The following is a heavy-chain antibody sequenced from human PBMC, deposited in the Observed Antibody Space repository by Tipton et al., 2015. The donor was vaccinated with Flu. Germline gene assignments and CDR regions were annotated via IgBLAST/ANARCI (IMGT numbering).Heavy chain of an antibody. Sequence: TLSLTCTVSGGSISSYYWSWIRQPAGKGLEWIGRIYTSGSTNYNPSLKSRVTMSVDTSKNQFSLKLSSVTAADTAVYYCARASFYGSGTLHGMDVWGQGTTVTVFS. J-gene: IGHJ6*02. D-gene: IGHD3-10*01. V-gene: IGHV4-4*07. CDR2: IYTSGST. CDR3: ARASFYGSGTLHGMDV. CDR1: GGSISSYY.